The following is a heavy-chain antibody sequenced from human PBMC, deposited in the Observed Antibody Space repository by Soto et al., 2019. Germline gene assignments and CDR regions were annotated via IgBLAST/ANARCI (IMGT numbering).Heavy chain of an antibody. CDR3: ARVSNYYDSSGYSVPWFDP. J-gene: IGHJ5*02. Sequence: TGGSLRLSCAASGFTFSSYEMNWVRQAPGKGLEWVSYISSSGSTIYYADSVKGRFTISRDNAKNSLYLQMNSLRAEDTAVYYCARVSNYYDSSGYSVPWFDPWGRGTLVTVSS. D-gene: IGHD3-22*01. CDR1: GFTFSSYE. CDR2: ISSSGSTI. V-gene: IGHV3-48*03.